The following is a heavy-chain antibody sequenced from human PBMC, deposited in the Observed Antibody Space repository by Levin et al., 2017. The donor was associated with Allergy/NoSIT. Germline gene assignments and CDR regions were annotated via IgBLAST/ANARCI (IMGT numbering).Heavy chain of an antibody. V-gene: IGHV4-34*01. CDR1: GGSFSGYY. CDR2: INHSGST. CDR3: ARIAHGMDV. Sequence: SQTLSLPCAVYGGSFSGYYWSWIRQPPGKGLEWIGEINHSGSTNYNPSLKSRVTISVDTSKNQFSLKLSSVTAADTAVYYCARIAHGMDVWGQGTTVTVSS. J-gene: IGHJ6*02. D-gene: IGHD6-13*01.